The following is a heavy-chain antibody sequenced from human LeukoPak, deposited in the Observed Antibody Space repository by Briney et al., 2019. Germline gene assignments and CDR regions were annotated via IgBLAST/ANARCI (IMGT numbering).Heavy chain of an antibody. D-gene: IGHD4-23*01. Sequence: SETRSLTCTVSGGSLSSYYWSWVRQPPRKVLEWIGNIYYRGSTNYNPSLKSRVTISVDTSKNQFCLKVSSVTAADTAVYYCARDGGGNSRPFDSWGQGTPVTVSS. CDR3: ARDGGGNSRPFDS. CDR1: GGSLSSYY. CDR2: IYYRGST. V-gene: IGHV4-59*01. J-gene: IGHJ5*01.